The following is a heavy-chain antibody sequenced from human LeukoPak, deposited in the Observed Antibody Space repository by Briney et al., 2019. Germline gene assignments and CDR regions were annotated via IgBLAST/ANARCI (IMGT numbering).Heavy chain of an antibody. CDR3: ASRTGYYNYYDMDV. V-gene: IGHV3-74*01. Sequence: GGSLRLSCAASGFTFSSHWMHWVRQAPGKGLVWVSRINSDGSDTSYADSVKGRFTISRDNAKNTLYLQMNSLRAEDTAVYYCASRTGYYNYYDMDVWGQGTTVTVSS. CDR2: INSDGSDT. D-gene: IGHD3/OR15-3a*01. J-gene: IGHJ6*02. CDR1: GFTFSSHW.